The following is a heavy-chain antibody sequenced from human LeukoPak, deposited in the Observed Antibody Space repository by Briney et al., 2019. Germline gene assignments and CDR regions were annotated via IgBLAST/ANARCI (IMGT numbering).Heavy chain of an antibody. CDR2: VHYSGNT. J-gene: IGHJ4*02. CDR3: VIGRGWQPDY. CDR1: GGSISGYY. Sequence: SETLSLTCTVSGGSISGYYHNWVRQSPGRGLEWIGLVHYSGNTNYNPSLKSRVSISTDASKNQFSLELTSVTAADTAVYYCVIGRGWQPDYWGQGIPVTVSS. D-gene: IGHD3-10*01. V-gene: IGHV4-59*03.